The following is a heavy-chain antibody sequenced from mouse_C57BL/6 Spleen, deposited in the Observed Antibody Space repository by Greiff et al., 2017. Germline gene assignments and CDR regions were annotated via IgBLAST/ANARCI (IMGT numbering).Heavy chain of an antibody. CDR2: IDPENGDT. Sequence: VQLKESGAELVRPGASVKLSCTASGFNIKDDYMHWVKQRPEQGLEWIGWIDPENGDTEYASKFQGKATITADTSSNTAYLQLSSLTSEDTAVYYCTLYRYAMDYWGQGTSVTVSS. D-gene: IGHD2-1*01. J-gene: IGHJ4*01. CDR3: TLYRYAMDY. V-gene: IGHV14-4*01. CDR1: GFNIKDDY.